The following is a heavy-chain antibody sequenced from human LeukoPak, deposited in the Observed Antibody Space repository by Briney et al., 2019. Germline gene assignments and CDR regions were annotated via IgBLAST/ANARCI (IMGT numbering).Heavy chain of an antibody. CDR2: TNSGGTST. D-gene: IGHD2-8*01. Sequence: GGSLRLSCATSGFPFSDFSMSWVRQAPGKGLGWISTTNSGGTSTYYAESVKGRFTISRDNSKNTLYLQMSSLRVEDTAVYYCAKQSYARSLGEGGPGTLVSVSS. CDR1: GFPFSDFS. CDR3: AKQSYARSLGE. V-gene: IGHV3-23*01. J-gene: IGHJ4*02.